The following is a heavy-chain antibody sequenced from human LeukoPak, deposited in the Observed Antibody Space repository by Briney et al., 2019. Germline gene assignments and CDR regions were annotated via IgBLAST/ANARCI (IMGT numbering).Heavy chain of an antibody. D-gene: IGHD2-15*01. CDR1: GFTFSNAW. CDR3: TKATAAYCSGAFCYPFDY. Sequence: GGSLRLSCAASGFTFSNAWMSWVRQAPGKGLEWVSIISGSGRDTYHADSVMGRFTISRDNSKNTLYLQMSSLRAEDTAVYYCTKATAAYCSGAFCYPFDYWGQGTLVTVSS. V-gene: IGHV3-23*01. CDR2: ISGSGRDT. J-gene: IGHJ4*02.